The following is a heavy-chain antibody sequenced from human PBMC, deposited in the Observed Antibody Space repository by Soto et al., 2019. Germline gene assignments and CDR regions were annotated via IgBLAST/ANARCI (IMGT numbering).Heavy chain of an antibody. D-gene: IGHD5-18*01. V-gene: IGHV1-46*01. CDR2: INPSDAYT. Sequence: QVQLVQSGAEVKKPGASVKVSCRASGYTFISYYIHWVQQAPGQGLEWMGLINPSDAYTDYAQKFQGRVTLTRDTSTSIVYMELRSLRSEDTAIYYCARDHVDTPMTNFDYWGQGTLVTVSS. CDR3: ARDHVDTPMTNFDY. CDR1: GYTFISYY. J-gene: IGHJ4*02.